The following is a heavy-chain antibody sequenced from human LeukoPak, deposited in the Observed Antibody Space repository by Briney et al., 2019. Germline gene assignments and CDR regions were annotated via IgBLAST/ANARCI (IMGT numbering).Heavy chain of an antibody. CDR2: IKHDGSDK. Sequence: GGSLRLSCAASGFTFTSYWMNWVRQAPGKGLEWVANIKHDGSDKDYVDSVKGRFIISRDNANNSLYLQMNSLRAEDTAVYYCAGGYGTFPYWGQGTLVTVPS. CDR1: GFTFTSYW. D-gene: IGHD2/OR15-2a*01. J-gene: IGHJ4*02. CDR3: AGGYGTFPY. V-gene: IGHV3-7*04.